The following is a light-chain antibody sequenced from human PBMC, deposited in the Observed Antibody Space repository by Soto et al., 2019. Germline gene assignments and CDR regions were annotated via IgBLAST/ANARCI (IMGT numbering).Light chain of an antibody. CDR3: GTWHSSLTTYV. CDR1: IFDFGNNY. V-gene: IGLV1-51*01. J-gene: IGLJ1*01. Sequence: VRSPPPSGCAAPGQKVTISCSGSIFDFGNNYVSWYQQLPGTAPKLLIFDNSKRPSGIPDRFSGSKSETYATLGITGLQTGDGADYYCGTWHSSLTTYVFGAGPKV. CDR2: DNS.